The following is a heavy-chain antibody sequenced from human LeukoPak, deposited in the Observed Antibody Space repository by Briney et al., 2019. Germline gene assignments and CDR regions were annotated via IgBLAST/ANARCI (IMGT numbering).Heavy chain of an antibody. CDR1: GFTFSSYE. D-gene: IGHD6-13*01. V-gene: IGHV3-48*03. J-gene: IGHJ4*02. CDR3: ARDMAAAGDY. Sequence: PGGSLRLSCAASGFTFSSYEMNWVRRAPGKGLEWVSYIDGRGSTIYYADSVKGRFTVSRDNVKNSLYLQMNSLRAEDTAVYYCARDMAAAGDYWGQGTLVTVSS. CDR2: IDGRGSTI.